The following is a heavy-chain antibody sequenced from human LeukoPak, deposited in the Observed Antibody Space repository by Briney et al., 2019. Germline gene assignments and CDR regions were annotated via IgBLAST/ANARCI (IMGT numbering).Heavy chain of an antibody. CDR3: AREAKLNAFDI. Sequence: ASVKVSCKASEYTFTGYYMHWVRQAPGQGLEWMGWINPNSGGTNYAQKFQARVTMTRDTSISTAYMELSRLRSDDTAIYYCAREAKLNAFDIWGQGTMVTVSS. J-gene: IGHJ3*02. CDR2: INPNSGGT. V-gene: IGHV1-2*02. CDR1: EYTFTGYY. D-gene: IGHD3-10*01.